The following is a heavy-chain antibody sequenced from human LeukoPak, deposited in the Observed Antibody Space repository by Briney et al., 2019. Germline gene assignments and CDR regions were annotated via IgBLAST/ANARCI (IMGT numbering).Heavy chain of an antibody. V-gene: IGHV3-21*01. CDR2: ISSSGSYM. Sequence: EGSLRLSCVVSGFTFSSYTMNWVRQAPGRGLEWVSSISSSGSYMFYADSVKGRFTISRDNAKNSLYLQMNSLRAEDTAVYYCAREWGPAAMAHTLNWGQGTLVTVSS. CDR1: GFTFSSYT. CDR3: AREWGPAAMAHTLN. J-gene: IGHJ4*02. D-gene: IGHD2-2*01.